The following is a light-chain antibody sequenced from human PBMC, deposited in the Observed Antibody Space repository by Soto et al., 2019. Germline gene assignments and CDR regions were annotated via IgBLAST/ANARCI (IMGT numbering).Light chain of an antibody. J-gene: IGKJ5*01. CDR2: GAF. Sequence: TQSRVTLYLSPGDGAPLSCRASPSVTNYLAWYQQKPGQPPRLLIYGAFNRAAGIPARFSGSGSGTDFTLTISSLEPEDSAVYYCQQRTTWPPVPFCHGTRLEIK. CDR3: QQRTTWPPVP. V-gene: IGKV3-11*01. CDR1: PSVTNY.